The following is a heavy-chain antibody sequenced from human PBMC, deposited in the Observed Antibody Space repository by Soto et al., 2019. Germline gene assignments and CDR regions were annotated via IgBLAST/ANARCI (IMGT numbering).Heavy chain of an antibody. CDR3: ARARDGYENYFDY. CDR1: GGTFSSYA. D-gene: IGHD5-12*01. CDR2: IIPIFGTA. J-gene: IGHJ4*02. V-gene: IGHV1-69*13. Sequence: SVKVSCKASGGTFSSYAISWLRQSPGQGLEWMGGIIPIFGTANYAQKFQGRVTITADESTSTAYMELSSLRSEDTAVYYCARARDGYENYFDYWGQGTLVTVSS.